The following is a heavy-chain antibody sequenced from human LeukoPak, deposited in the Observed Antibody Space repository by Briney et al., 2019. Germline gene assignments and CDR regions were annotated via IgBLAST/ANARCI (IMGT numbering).Heavy chain of an antibody. CDR1: GFTFSSYA. CDR2: SSSNGGST. CDR3: ARDSGFGGIAVAGSYYGLDV. D-gene: IGHD6-19*01. Sequence: GGSLRLSCSASGFTFSSYAMHWVRQAPGKGLEYVSGSSSNGGSTYYANSVKGRFTISRHNSKNTLYLQMNNLRAEDTAVYYCARDSGFGGIAVAGSYYGLDVWGQGTTVTVSS. J-gene: IGHJ6*02. V-gene: IGHV3-64*01.